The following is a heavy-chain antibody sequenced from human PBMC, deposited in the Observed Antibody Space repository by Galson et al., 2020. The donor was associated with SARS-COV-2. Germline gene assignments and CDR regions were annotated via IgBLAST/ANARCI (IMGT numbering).Heavy chain of an antibody. CDR3: ARVASAAGISGGFDY. Sequence: SKTLSLTCAVSGASISGSYWNWISQPPETGLEWIGEINQSGHTNYNPSLRSRVTISVDTSKNQFSRKLTSGTAADTAFYYCARVASAAGISGGFDYGGQGALGTVSS. D-gene: IGHD6-13*01. CDR1: GASISGSY. CDR2: INQSGHT. J-gene: IGHJ4*02. V-gene: IGHV4-34*01.